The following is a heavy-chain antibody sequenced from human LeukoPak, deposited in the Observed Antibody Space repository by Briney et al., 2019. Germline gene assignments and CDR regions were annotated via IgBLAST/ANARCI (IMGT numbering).Heavy chain of an antibody. CDR2: INPSGGST. J-gene: IGHJ3*01. CDR1: GYTFTSYY. V-gene: IGHV1-46*01. CDR3: ASDGPWT. Sequence: ASVKVSCKASGYTFTSYYMHWVRQAPGQGLEWMGIINPSGGSTSYAQKFQGRVTMTRNTSISTAYMELSSLRSEDTAVYYCASDGPWTWGQGTMVTVSS. D-gene: IGHD3/OR15-3a*01.